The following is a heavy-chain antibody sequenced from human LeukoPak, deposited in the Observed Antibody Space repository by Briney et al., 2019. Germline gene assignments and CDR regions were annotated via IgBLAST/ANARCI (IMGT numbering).Heavy chain of an antibody. J-gene: IGHJ4*02. CDR1: GGTFSSYA. CDR2: IIPIFGTA. V-gene: IGHV1-69*01. CDR3: AREGSGSYFSDY. D-gene: IGHD1-26*01. Sequence: SVKVSCKASGGTFSSYAISWVRQAPGQGLEWMGGIIPIFGTANYAQKFQGRVTITAGESTSTAYMELSSLRSEDTAVYYCAREGSGSYFSDYWGQGTLVTVSS.